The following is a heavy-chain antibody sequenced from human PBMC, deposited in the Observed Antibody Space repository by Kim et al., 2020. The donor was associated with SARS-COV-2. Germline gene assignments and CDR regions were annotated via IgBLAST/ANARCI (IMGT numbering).Heavy chain of an antibody. V-gene: IGHV4-59*09. CDR3: ARGEYYDSSGYCFDY. J-gene: IGHJ4*02. Sequence: PSLKSRVTISVDTAKNQFSLKMSSVTAADTAVYYCARGEYYDSSGYCFDYWGQGTLVTVSS. D-gene: IGHD3-22*01.